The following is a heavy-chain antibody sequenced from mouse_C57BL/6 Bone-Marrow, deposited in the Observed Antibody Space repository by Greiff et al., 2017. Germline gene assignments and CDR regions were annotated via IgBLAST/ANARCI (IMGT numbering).Heavy chain of an antibody. Sequence: VQLQQSGAELLKPGASVKLSCKATGYTFTGYWIEWVKQRHGHGLEWIGKFLPGSDSPTYNEKFKGKATFTADTSSNTAYIQLSSLTTDDSAIYYCARAGGMITTYFDYWGQGTTLTVSS. D-gene: IGHD2-4*01. CDR1: GYTFTGYW. J-gene: IGHJ2*01. CDR3: ARAGGMITTYFDY. CDR2: FLPGSDSP. V-gene: IGHV1-9*01.